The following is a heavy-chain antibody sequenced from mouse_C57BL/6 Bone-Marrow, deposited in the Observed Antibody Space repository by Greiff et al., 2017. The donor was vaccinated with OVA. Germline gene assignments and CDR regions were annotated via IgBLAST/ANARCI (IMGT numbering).Heavy chain of an antibody. CDR2: IWSGGST. CDR1: GFSLTSYG. V-gene: IGHV2-2*01. CDR3: ARKDFPYWYFDV. Sequence: VQLQQSGPGLVQPSQSLSITCTVSGFSLTSYGVHWVRQSPGKGLEWLGVIWSGGSTDYNAAFISRLSISKDNSKSHVFFKMNSLQADDTAKYYCARKDFPYWYFDVWGTGTTVTVSS. J-gene: IGHJ1*03.